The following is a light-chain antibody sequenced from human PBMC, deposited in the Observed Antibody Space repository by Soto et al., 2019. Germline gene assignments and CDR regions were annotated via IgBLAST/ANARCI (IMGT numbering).Light chain of an antibody. J-gene: IGKJ1*01. V-gene: IGKV3D-20*01. CDR3: QRYGTSPQT. Sequence: EIVLTQTPATLSLSPGERATLSCGSSQSVSSGYIAWYQQKPGLAPRLLIFYASRRATGIPDRFSGSGSGTDCTLTISRLETEDFAVYYCQRYGTSPQTFGQGTKVEIK. CDR2: YAS. CDR1: QSVSSGY.